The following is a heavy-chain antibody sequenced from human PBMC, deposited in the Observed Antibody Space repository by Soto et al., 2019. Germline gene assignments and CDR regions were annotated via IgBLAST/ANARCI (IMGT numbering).Heavy chain of an antibody. CDR3: ARVNDETQRTPDYIWGSYRPTPTPLFDY. CDR2: IYYSGST. CDR1: GGSISTADYY. Sequence: SETLSLTCNVSGGSISTADYYWSWIRQPPGKGLEWIGYIYYSGSTYYNPSLKSRVTISVDTSKNQFSLKLSSVTAADTAVYYCARVNDETQRTPDYIWGSYRPTPTPLFDYWGQGTLVTVSS. V-gene: IGHV4-30-4*02. J-gene: IGHJ4*02. D-gene: IGHD3-16*02.